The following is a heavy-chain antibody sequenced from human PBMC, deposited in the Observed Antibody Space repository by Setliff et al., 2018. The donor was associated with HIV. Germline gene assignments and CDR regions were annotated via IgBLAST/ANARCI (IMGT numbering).Heavy chain of an antibody. CDR1: GFIFDDYG. J-gene: IGHJ4*02. CDR2: INWNGGRT. V-gene: IGHV3-20*04. D-gene: IGHD3-16*01. Sequence: SGGSLRLSCAASGFIFDDYGMSWVRQAPGKGLEWVSGINWNGGRTGYADSVKGRFTISRDNAKNSLYLQMNSLRAEDTAVCYCAAVPWGHSSLIIDHWGQGTPVTVSS. CDR3: AAVPWGHSSLIIDH.